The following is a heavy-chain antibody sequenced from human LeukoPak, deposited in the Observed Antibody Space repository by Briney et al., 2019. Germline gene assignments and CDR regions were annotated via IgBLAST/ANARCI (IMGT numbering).Heavy chain of an antibody. CDR2: INSDGSTT. D-gene: IGHD4-23*01. J-gene: IGHJ4*02. CDR3: AREYHGGNPG. Sequence: RGSLRLSCAASGFTFSSYWMHWVRQAPGKGLVWVSRINSDGSTTSYADSVKGRFTISRDNAKNTLYLQMSSLRAEDTAVYDCAREYHGGNPGWGQGTLVTVSS. V-gene: IGHV3-74*01. CDR1: GFTFSSYW.